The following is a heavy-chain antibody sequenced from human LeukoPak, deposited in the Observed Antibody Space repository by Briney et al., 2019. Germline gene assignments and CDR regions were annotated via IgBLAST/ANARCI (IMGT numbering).Heavy chain of an antibody. CDR2: ISYDGSNK. CDR3: AKFLDDYGDY. Sequence: SGGSLRLSCAASGFTFSSYGMHWVRQAPGKGLEWVAVISYDGSNKYYADSVKGRFTISRDNSKNTLYLRMNSLRAEDTAVYYCAKFLDDYGDYWGQGTLVTVSS. CDR1: GFTFSSYG. J-gene: IGHJ4*02. D-gene: IGHD1-1*01. V-gene: IGHV3-30*18.